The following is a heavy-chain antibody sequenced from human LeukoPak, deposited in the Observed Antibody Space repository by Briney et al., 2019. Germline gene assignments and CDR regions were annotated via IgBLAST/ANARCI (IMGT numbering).Heavy chain of an antibody. CDR3: ARALTNYYDDEGGNAFDI. CDR2: IYYSGST. CDR1: GGSISSYY. D-gene: IGHD3-22*01. Sequence: SETLSLTCTVSGGSISSYYWSWIRQPPGKGLEWIGYIYYSGSTNYNPSLKSRVTISVDTSKNQFSLKLSSVTAADTAVYYCARALTNYYDDEGGNAFDIWGQGTMVTVSS. J-gene: IGHJ3*02. V-gene: IGHV4-59*01.